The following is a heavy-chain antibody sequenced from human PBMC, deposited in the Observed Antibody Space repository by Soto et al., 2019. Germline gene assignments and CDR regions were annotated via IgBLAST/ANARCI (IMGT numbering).Heavy chain of an antibody. D-gene: IGHD2-21*02. CDR2: IYPGDSDT. V-gene: IGHV5-51*01. CDR1: GYSFTRYW. J-gene: IGHJ4*02. Sequence: WESLTIYCTCSGYSFTRYWIGWVRQMPGKGLEWMGIIYPGDSDTRYSPSFQGQVTISADKSISTAYLQWSSLKASDTAMYYCARQRWVVTAIDYWGQGTLGIVSS. CDR3: ARQRWVVTAIDY.